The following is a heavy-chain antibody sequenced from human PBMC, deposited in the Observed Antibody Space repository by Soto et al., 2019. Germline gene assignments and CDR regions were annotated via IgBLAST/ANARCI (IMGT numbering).Heavy chain of an antibody. CDR3: AQTGRSLGDSPNGY. V-gene: IGHV3-30*18. Sequence: QVQLVESGGGVVQPGRSLRLSCAASGFSFSNYGMHWVRQAPGKGLEWVAVISFDGNTMYYTDSVKGRFTISRDNSKNTLYLQMSTLRPDDTALYYCAQTGRSLGDSPNGYWGRGILVTVSS. J-gene: IGHJ4*02. CDR1: GFSFSNYG. CDR2: ISFDGNTM. D-gene: IGHD4-17*01.